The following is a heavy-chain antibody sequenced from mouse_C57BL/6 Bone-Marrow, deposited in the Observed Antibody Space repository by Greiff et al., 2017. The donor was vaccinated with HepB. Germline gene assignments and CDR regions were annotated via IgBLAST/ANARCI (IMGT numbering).Heavy chain of an antibody. J-gene: IGHJ4*01. CDR2: IYPGDGDT. D-gene: IGHD1-1*01. CDR1: GYAFSSYW. CDR3: ARPATVVAENAMDY. V-gene: IGHV1-80*01. Sequence: QVQLKESGAELVKPGASVKISCKASGYAFSSYWMNWVKQRPGKGLEWIGQIYPGDGDTNYNGKFKGKATLTADKSSSTAYMQLSSLTSEDSAVYFCARPATVVAENAMDYWGQGTSVTVSS.